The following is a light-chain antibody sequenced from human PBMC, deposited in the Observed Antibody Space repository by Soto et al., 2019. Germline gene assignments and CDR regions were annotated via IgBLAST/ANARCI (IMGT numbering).Light chain of an antibody. CDR3: QQRSSWQA. Sequence: EMVLTQSPGPRSVSPGKRAILSCRASQSLSSSFLAWYQQKPGQAPRLLIYDTSNRATGIPARFSGSGSGTDFTLTISSLAPDDFAVYYCQQRSSWQAFGSGTRLE. V-gene: IGKV3D-20*02. CDR2: DTS. J-gene: IGKJ5*01. CDR1: QSLSSSF.